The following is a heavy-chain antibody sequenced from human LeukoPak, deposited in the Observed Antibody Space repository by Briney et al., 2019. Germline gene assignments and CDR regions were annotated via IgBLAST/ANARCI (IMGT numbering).Heavy chain of an antibody. J-gene: IGHJ2*01. D-gene: IGHD5-24*01. CDR1: GGSISSSSYY. CDR2: ISTSGST. V-gene: IGHV4-39*07. Sequence: PSETLSLTCTVSGGSISSSSYYWGWIRQPPGTGLEWIGRISTSGSTNYSPSLKGRVTISVDTSKNQFSLKLTSVTAADTAVYYCARGCRDGYSDYWYFDLWGRGTLVTVSS. CDR3: ARGCRDGYSDYWYFDL.